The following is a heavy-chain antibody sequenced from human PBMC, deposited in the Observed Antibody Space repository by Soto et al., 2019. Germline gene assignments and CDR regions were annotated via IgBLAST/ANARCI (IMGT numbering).Heavy chain of an antibody. V-gene: IGHV4-31*03. J-gene: IGHJ4*02. Sequence: SETLSLTCTVSGGSISSGGYYWSWIRQHPGKGLEWIGYIYYSGSTYYNPSLKSRVTISVDTSKNQFSLKLSSVTAADTAVYYCARGTYYYDSSGYYPPPVDYWGQGTLVTVSS. CDR1: GGSISSGGYY. D-gene: IGHD3-22*01. CDR3: ARGTYYYDSSGYYPPPVDY. CDR2: IYYSGST.